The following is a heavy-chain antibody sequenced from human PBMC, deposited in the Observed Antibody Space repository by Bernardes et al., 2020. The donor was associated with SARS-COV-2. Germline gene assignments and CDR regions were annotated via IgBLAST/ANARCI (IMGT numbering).Heavy chain of an antibody. Sequence: GGSLRLSCAASGFTFSSYGMHWVRQAPGKGLEWVAVIWYDGSNKYYADSVKGRFTISRDNSKNTLYLQMNSLRAEDTAVYYCARDGDYNYYGMDVWGQGTTVTVSS. D-gene: IGHD2-15*01. J-gene: IGHJ6*02. CDR3: ARDGDYNYYGMDV. V-gene: IGHV3-33*01. CDR1: GFTFSSYG. CDR2: IWYDGSNK.